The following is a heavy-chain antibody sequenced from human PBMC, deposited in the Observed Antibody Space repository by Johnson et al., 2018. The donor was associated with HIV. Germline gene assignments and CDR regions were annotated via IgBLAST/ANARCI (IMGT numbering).Heavy chain of an antibody. CDR2: ISGSGGCT. Sequence: VQLVESGGGVVQPGGSLRLSCAASGFTFSSYAMSWVRQAPGKGLEWVSAISGSGGCTYYADSVKGRFTISRDNSEKTLYLQMNSLRAEDPAVYYCARGEKWNDGGGNTFDIWGQGTMVTVSS. J-gene: IGHJ3*02. CDR3: ARGEKWNDGGGNTFDI. V-gene: IGHV3-23*04. CDR1: GFTFSSYA. D-gene: IGHD1-1*01.